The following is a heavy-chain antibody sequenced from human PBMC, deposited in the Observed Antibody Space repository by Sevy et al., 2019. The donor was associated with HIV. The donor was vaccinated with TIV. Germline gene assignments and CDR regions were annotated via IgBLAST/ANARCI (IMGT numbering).Heavy chain of an antibody. D-gene: IGHD6-13*01. CDR1: GFAFSSQA. CDR3: ARDGGYSIKWYPLY. CDR2: ISYEGTGT. V-gene: IGHV3-30-3*01. Sequence: GGSLRLSCAASGFAFSSQAMHWVRQAPGKGLEWVAVISYEGTGTFYAASVEGRFTISRDNSRNMLSLQINSLRPEDTAVYYCARDGGYSIKWYPLYWGHGTLVTVSS. J-gene: IGHJ4*01.